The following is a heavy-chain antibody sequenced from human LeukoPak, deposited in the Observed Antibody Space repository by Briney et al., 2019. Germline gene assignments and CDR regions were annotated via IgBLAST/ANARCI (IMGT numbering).Heavy chain of an antibody. Sequence: ASVKVSCKASGYTFTSYAMHWVRQAPGQRLEWMEWINAGNGNTKYSQKFQGRVTITRDTSASTAYMELSSLRSEDTAVYYCARGQLWFGEFHFDYWGQGTLVTVSS. D-gene: IGHD3-10*01. J-gene: IGHJ4*02. CDR3: ARGQLWFGEFHFDY. CDR1: GYTFTSYA. CDR2: INAGNGNT. V-gene: IGHV1-3*01.